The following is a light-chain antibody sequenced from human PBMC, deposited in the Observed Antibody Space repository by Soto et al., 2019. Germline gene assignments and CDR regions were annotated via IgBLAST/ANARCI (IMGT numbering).Light chain of an antibody. CDR1: SSDVGGYNY. J-gene: IGLJ1*01. Sequence: QPVLTQPASVSGSPGQSITISCTGTSSDVGGYNYVSWYQHHPGKAPKLMIYEVSNRPSGVSNRFSGSKSGDTASLTISGLQAEDEADYYCTSYTSSITYVFGTGTKLTVL. CDR3: TSYTSSITYV. V-gene: IGLV2-14*01. CDR2: EVS.